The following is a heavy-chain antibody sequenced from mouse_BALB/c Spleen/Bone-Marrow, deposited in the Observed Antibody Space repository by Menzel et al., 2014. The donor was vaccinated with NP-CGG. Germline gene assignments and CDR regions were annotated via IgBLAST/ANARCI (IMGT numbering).Heavy chain of an antibody. CDR1: GFSLTSYG. V-gene: IGHV2-5*01. CDR3: AKAIRQGYYYAMDY. CDR2: IWRGGST. J-gene: IGHJ4*01. D-gene: IGHD2-12*01. Sequence: QVQLQQSGPGLVQPSQSLSITCTVSGFSLTSYGVHWVRQSPEKGLEWLGVIWRGGSTDYNAAFMSRLSITKDNSKSQVFFKMNSLQADDTAIYYCAKAIRQGYYYAMDYWGQGTSVTVSS.